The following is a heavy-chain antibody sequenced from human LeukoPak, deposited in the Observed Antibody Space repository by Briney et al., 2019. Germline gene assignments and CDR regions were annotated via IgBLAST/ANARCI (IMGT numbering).Heavy chain of an antibody. V-gene: IGHV3-74*01. Sequence: GGSLRLSCAASGNYWMRWVRQVPGEGLVWVSYIHTDGRTTGYADSVKGRFTISRDNSKNTLYLQMSSLRAEDTAIYYCVTESHSRSWYYWGQGTLVTVSS. CDR3: VTESHSRSWYY. J-gene: IGHJ4*02. CDR1: GNYW. CDR2: IHTDGRTT. D-gene: IGHD6-13*01.